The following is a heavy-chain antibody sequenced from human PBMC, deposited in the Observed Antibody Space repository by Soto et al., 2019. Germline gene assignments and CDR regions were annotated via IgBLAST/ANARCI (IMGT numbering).Heavy chain of an antibody. CDR3: AKGDGVCYV. CDR1: GFTFSSYG. J-gene: IGHJ6*02. D-gene: IGHD2-8*01. Sequence: GGSLRLSCAASGFTFSSYGMHWVRQAPGKGLEWVAVISYDGSNKYYADSVKGRFTISRDNSKNTLYLPMNSLRAEDTAVHYCAKGDGVCYVWAPGTTVTVFS. V-gene: IGHV3-30*18. CDR2: ISYDGSNK.